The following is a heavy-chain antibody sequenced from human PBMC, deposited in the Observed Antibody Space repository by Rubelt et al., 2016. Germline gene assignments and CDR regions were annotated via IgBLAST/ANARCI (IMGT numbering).Heavy chain of an antibody. D-gene: IGHD1-26*01. V-gene: IGHV1-18*01. CDR2: ISAYNGNT. Sequence: QVRLVQSGAEVKKPGASVKVSCKASGYTFTTYGINWLRQAPGQGLEWLGWISAYNGNTNHATKVQGRVTMTTDTSTSTAYMELRSLRSDDTAVYYCAREAYSGRYPLIDYWGQGTLATVSS. CDR3: AREAYSGRYPLIDY. J-gene: IGHJ4*02. CDR1: GYTFTTYG.